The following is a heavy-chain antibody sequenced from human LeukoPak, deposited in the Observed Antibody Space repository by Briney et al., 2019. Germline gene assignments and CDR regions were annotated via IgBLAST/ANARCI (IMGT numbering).Heavy chain of an antibody. J-gene: IGHJ6*02. Sequence: GGSLRLSCAASGFTFSSYGMHWVRQAPGKGLEWVAVIWYDGSNKYYADSVKGRFTISRDNSKNTLYLQMNSLRAEDTAVYYCARDVEDSSSWYVGYYYYGMDVWGQGTTVTVSS. V-gene: IGHV3-33*01. D-gene: IGHD6-13*01. CDR3: ARDVEDSSSWYVGYYYYGMDV. CDR1: GFTFSSYG. CDR2: IWYDGSNK.